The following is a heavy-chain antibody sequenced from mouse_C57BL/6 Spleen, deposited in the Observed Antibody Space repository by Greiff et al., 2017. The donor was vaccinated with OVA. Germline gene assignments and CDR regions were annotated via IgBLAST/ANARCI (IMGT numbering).Heavy chain of an antibody. V-gene: IGHV1-64*01. D-gene: IGHD1-1*01. Sequence: QVQLQQPGAELVKPGASVKLSCKASGYTFTSYWMHWVKQRPGQGLEWIGMIHPNSGSTNYNEKFKSKATLTVDKSSSTAHMQLSSLTSEDSAVYYCARGHGSSYGYAMDYWGQGTSVTVSS. CDR1: GYTFTSYW. J-gene: IGHJ4*01. CDR3: ARGHGSSYGYAMDY. CDR2: IHPNSGST.